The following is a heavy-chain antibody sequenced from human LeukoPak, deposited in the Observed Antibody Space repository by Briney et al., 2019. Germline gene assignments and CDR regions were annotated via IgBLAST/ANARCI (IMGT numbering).Heavy chain of an antibody. CDR3: AKDYSGNSVYYFDY. V-gene: IGHV1-8*03. D-gene: IGHD4-23*01. CDR2: MNPNSGNT. Sequence: GASVKVSCKASGYTFTSYDINWVRQATGQGLEWMGWMNPNSGNTDYAQKFQGRFTITINTSISTAYMELSSLRSEDTAVYYCAKDYSGNSVYYFDYWGQGTLVTVSS. CDR1: GYTFTSYD. J-gene: IGHJ4*02.